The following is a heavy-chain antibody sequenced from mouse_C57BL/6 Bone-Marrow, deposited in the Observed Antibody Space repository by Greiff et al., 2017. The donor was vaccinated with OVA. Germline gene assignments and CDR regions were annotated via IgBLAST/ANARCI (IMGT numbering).Heavy chain of an antibody. V-gene: IGHV1-59*01. D-gene: IGHD2-1*01. CDR1: GYTFTSYW. CDR2: IDPSDSYT. J-gene: IGHJ2*01. CDR3: ARENLLWYYFDY. Sequence: VQLQQSGAELVRPGASVKLSCKASGYTFTSYWMHWVKQRPGQGLEWIGVIDPSDSYTNYNQKFKGKATLTVDTSSSTAYMQLSSLTSEDSAVYYCARENLLWYYFDYWGQGTTLTVSS.